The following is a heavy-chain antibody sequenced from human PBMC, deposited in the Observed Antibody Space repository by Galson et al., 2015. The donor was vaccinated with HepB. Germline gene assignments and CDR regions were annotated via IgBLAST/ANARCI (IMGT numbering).Heavy chain of an antibody. D-gene: IGHD5-24*01. V-gene: IGHV3-33*01. CDR1: GFTFSDYG. J-gene: IGHJ6*03. CDR2: IWYDGSNK. Sequence: SLRLSCAASGFTFSDYGMHWIRQAPGKGLEWVAVIWYDGSNKYYADSVKGRFTISRDNSKNTVYLQMNSLRAEDTAVYYCARGDGDNSAYYYYYMDVWGKGTTVTVSS. CDR3: ARGDGDNSAYYYYYMDV.